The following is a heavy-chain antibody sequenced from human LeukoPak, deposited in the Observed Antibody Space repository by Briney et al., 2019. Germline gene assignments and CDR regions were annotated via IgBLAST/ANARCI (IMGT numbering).Heavy chain of an antibody. J-gene: IGHJ5*02. CDR2: IYYSGST. D-gene: IGHD2-15*01. CDR1: GGSISSYY. Sequence: PSETLSLTCTVSGGSISSYYWSWIRQPPGKGLEWIGYIYYSGSTNYNPSLKSRVTISVDTSKNQFSLKLSSVTAADTAVYYCARVLEVVVASTWFDPWGQGTLVTVSS. V-gene: IGHV4-59*01. CDR3: ARVLEVVVASTWFDP.